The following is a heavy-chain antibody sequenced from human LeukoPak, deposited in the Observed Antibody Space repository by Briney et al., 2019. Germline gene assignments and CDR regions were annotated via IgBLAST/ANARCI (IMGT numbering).Heavy chain of an antibody. CDR3: AEARSFDWLTSDY. J-gene: IGHJ4*02. D-gene: IGHD3-9*01. CDR2: IRYEGSKK. Sequence: GSLRLSCEVSGFIFGHYNIDWVRQAPGKGLEWVAFIRYEGSKKYYAKSVEGRLTISRDNSKNTLYLQMNSLRAEDTAVYYCAEARSFDWLTSDYWGQGTLVTVSS. V-gene: IGHV3-30*02. CDR1: GFIFGHYN.